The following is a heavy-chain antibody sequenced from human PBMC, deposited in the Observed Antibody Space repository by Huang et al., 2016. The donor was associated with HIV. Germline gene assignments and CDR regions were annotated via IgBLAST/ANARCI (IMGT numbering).Heavy chain of an antibody. CDR2: VGENDQKV. CDR3: VRDTKYRSGFYNYYYMDV. D-gene: IGHD6-25*01. J-gene: IGHJ6*03. Sequence: HLVASGGGSVRPGESLKLSCVATGLDFSTHIFNWVRQAPGSGREWISQVGENDQKVSYANSVRGRFTISRDNARQSIYLQMRNLRPSDTAKYYCVRDTKYRSGFYNYYYMDVWGNGTAVTVSS. V-gene: IGHV3-48*01. CDR1: GLDFSTHI.